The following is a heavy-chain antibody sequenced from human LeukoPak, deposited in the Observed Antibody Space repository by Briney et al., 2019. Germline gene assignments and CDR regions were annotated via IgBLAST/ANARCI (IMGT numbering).Heavy chain of an antibody. Sequence: GGSLRLSCAASEFTFSYYWMHWVRQAPGKGLVWVSHINSDGGNTTYADSVKGRFTISRDNAKNTLYLQMNSLRAEDTAVYYCAREDYESSGYYVWGQGTLVTVSS. CDR2: INSDGGNT. CDR3: AREDYESSGYYV. CDR1: EFTFSYYW. J-gene: IGHJ4*02. V-gene: IGHV3-74*01. D-gene: IGHD3-22*01.